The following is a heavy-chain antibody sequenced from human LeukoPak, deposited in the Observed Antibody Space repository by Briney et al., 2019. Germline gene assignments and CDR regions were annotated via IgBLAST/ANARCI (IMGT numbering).Heavy chain of an antibody. CDR2: ISSSSIYI. J-gene: IGHJ3*02. Sequence: GGSLRLSCAASGFTFSSHSMNWVRQAPGKGLEWVSSISSSSIYIYYADSVKGRFSISRDNAKNSVYLQMNSLRAEDTAVYFCAREFTATAFDIWGQGTMVTVSS. D-gene: IGHD6-25*01. CDR3: AREFTATAFDI. CDR1: GFTFSSHS. V-gene: IGHV3-21*01.